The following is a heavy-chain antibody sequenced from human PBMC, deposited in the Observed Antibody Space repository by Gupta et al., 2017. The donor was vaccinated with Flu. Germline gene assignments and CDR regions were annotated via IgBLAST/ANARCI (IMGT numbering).Heavy chain of an antibody. Sequence: EVQLVVSGGGWVQPGRSLRLSCAASGFTFDGYAMHWVRQAPGKGLEWVSGIDWNSGRIGYADSVKGRFTISRDNARNSLDLQMNSLRVEDAALYYCGKDIKPGGMDVWGQGTTVTVSS. CDR2: IDWNSGRI. D-gene: IGHD1-14*01. J-gene: IGHJ6*02. CDR1: GFTFDGYA. V-gene: IGHV3-9*01. CDR3: GKDIKPGGMDV.